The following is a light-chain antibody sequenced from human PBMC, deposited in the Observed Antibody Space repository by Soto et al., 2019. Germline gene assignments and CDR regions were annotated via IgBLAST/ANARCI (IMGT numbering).Light chain of an antibody. CDR1: SGDVGSYNL. CDR3: CSYAGNSEV. CDR2: EVT. J-gene: IGLJ1*01. Sequence: QSALTQPASVSGAPGQSITIHCTGTSGDVGSYNLVSWYQQHPGKAPKLLIYEVTERPSGVSNRFSGSKSGSTASLTISGLQPDDEADYYCCSYAGNSEVFGTGTKLTVL. V-gene: IGLV2-23*02.